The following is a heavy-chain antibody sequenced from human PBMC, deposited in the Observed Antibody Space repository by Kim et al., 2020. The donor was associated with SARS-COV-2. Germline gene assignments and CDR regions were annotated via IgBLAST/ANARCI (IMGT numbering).Heavy chain of an antibody. D-gene: IGHD6-13*01. V-gene: IGHV3-23*01. CDR3: AKHGHALVGSSWYGY. Sequence: DSVKGRFTISRDSSKTTLYLQMNSLRAKDTAVYYCAKHGHALVGSSWYGYWGQGTLVTVSS. J-gene: IGHJ4*02.